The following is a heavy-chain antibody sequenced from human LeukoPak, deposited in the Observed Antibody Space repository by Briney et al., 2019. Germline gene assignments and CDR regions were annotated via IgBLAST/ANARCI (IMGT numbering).Heavy chain of an antibody. J-gene: IGHJ4*02. CDR1: GFSLDTTGVC. Sequence: SGPTLVNPTQTLTLTCNFSGFSLDTTGVCVAWIRQPPGKALECLGIIYWDDDKRYSPSLKSRLAITKDASKNQVVLIMTNMDPVDTATYFCAHFKLGLDYSFDFWGQGALVTVSS. CDR2: IYWDDDK. CDR3: AHFKLGLDYSFDF. V-gene: IGHV2-5*02. D-gene: IGHD1-7*01.